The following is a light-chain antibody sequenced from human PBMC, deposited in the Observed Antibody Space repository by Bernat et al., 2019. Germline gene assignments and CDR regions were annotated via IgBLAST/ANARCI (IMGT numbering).Light chain of an antibody. Sequence: QSALTQPASVSGSLGQSITISCTGTSSDVGGYNYVSWYQHHPGKAPKLMIYHVSSRPSGVSNRFSGSKSDNTASLTISGLQADDEADYYLSAYTGSTTLVFVFGSGTKVTVL. CDR3: SAYTGSTTLVFV. J-gene: IGLJ1*01. V-gene: IGLV2-14*03. CDR1: SSDVGGYNY. CDR2: HVS.